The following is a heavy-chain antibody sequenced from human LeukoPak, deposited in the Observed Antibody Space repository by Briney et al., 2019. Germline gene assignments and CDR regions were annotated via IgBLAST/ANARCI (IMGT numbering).Heavy chain of an antibody. CDR2: IWYDGSNK. CDR1: GFTFSNYN. V-gene: IGHV3-33*08. Sequence: PGGSLRLSCAASGFTFSNYNMNWVRQAPGKGLEWVAVIWYDGSNKYYADSVKGRFTISRDNSKNTLYLQMNSLRAEDTAVYYCARERITVAASHFFDYWGQGTLVTVSS. D-gene: IGHD6-19*01. J-gene: IGHJ4*02. CDR3: ARERITVAASHFFDY.